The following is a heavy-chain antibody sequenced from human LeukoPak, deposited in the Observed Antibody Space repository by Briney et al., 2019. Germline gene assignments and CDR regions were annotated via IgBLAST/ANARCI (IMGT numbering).Heavy chain of an antibody. CDR3: ARGSYDYVWGSYRYEVAYFDY. V-gene: IGHV3-21*01. CDR2: ISSSSSYI. CDR1: GFTFSSYS. J-gene: IGHJ4*02. D-gene: IGHD3-16*02. Sequence: GGSLRLSCAASGFTFSSYSMNWVRQAPGKGLEWVSSISSSSSYIYYADSVKGRFTISRDNAKNSLYLQMNSLRAEDTAVYYCARGSYDYVWGSYRYEVAYFDYWGQGTLVTVSS.